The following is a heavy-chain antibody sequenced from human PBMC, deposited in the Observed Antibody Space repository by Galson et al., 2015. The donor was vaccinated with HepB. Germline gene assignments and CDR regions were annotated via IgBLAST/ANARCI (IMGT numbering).Heavy chain of an antibody. V-gene: IGHV1-69*13. CDR3: ARVTGSTPEYSSSSPWFDP. CDR1: GGTFSSYA. Sequence: SVKVSCKASGGTFSSYAISWVRQAPGQGLEWMGGIIPIFGTANYAQKFQGRVTITADESTSTAYMELSSLRSEDTAVYYCARVTGSTPEYSSSSPWFDPWGQGTLVTVSS. D-gene: IGHD6-6*01. CDR2: IIPIFGTA. J-gene: IGHJ5*02.